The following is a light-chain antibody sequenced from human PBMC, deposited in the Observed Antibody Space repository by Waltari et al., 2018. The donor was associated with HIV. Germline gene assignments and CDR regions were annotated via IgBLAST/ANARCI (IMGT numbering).Light chain of an antibody. J-gene: IGLJ2*01. CDR3: AAWDASLHVL. V-gene: IGLV1-44*01. Sequence: QSVLPPPPSASGTLGQAVTISCFGSTSNIGSNTVNWYQHLPGAAPKLIIFRNHQRPSGVPDRFSGSQSGTSAFLTITGLLSGDEATYYCAAWDASLHVLFGGGTQLTVV. CDR1: TSNIGSNT. CDR2: RNH.